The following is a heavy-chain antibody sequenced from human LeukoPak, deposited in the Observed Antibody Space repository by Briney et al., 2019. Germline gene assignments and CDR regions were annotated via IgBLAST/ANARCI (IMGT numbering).Heavy chain of an antibody. CDR1: GFIFSNYA. Sequence: GASLRLSCAASGFIFSNYAMSWVRQAPGKGLKWVSAIVGRGSSTYYADSVKGRFTISRDNSKNTLYLQLNRLRAEDTAVYYCAKWGDYDILTGYYDSDYWGQGTLVTVSS. CDR3: AKWGDYDILTGYYDSDY. V-gene: IGHV3-23*01. D-gene: IGHD3-9*01. CDR2: IVGRGSST. J-gene: IGHJ4*02.